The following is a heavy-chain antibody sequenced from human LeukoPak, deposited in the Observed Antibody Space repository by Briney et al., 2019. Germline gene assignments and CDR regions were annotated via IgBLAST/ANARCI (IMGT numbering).Heavy chain of an antibody. D-gene: IGHD6-19*01. CDR2: INHSGST. CDR1: GGSFSGYH. Sequence: SETLSLTCAVYGGSFSGYHWSWIPHPPGKGREGIGEINHSGSTNYNPSLKSRVTISVDASKIQFSLKLSSVTAADTAVYYCARVPQGIAVALDAFDIWGQGTMVTVSS. J-gene: IGHJ3*02. CDR3: ARVPQGIAVALDAFDI. V-gene: IGHV4-34*01.